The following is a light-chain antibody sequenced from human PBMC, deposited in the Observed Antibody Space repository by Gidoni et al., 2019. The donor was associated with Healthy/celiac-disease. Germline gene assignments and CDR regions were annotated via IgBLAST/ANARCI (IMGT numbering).Light chain of an antibody. CDR2: DAS. V-gene: IGKV3-11*01. Sequence: EIGLTQSPATLSLSPGERATLSCRASQTVSSYLAWYQQKPGQAPSLLIYDASNRATGIPARLSGSGSGTDFTLTISSLEPEDFAVYYCQQRSNWPLLTFGGGTKVEIK. CDR1: QTVSSY. CDR3: QQRSNWPLLT. J-gene: IGKJ4*01.